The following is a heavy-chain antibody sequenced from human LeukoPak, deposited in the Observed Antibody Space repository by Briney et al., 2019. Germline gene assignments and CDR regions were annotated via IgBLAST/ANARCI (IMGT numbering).Heavy chain of an antibody. D-gene: IGHD3-10*01. V-gene: IGHV1-2*02. J-gene: IGHJ5*02. CDR1: GYTFTGYY. CDR2: INPNSGGT. CDR3: ARDVNSPNYYGSGSFDP. Sequence: ASVKVSCKASGYTFTGYYMHWVRQAPGQGLEWMGWINPNSGGTNYAQKFQGRVTMTRDTSISTAYMELSRLRSDDTAVYYCARDVNSPNYYGSGSFDPWGQGTLVTVSS.